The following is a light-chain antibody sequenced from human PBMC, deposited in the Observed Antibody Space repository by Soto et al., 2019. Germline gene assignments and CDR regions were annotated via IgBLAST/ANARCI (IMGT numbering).Light chain of an antibody. J-gene: IGLJ2*01. Sequence: QSVLAQPPSASGTPGQRVTISCSGSNSNIGRNDVTWYQQVPGTAPQCLIYSNDQRPSGVPDRISGSRSGTSASLAISGLQSGDEVEYYCAAWDDTLRARVFGGGPMLTVL. CDR1: NSNIGRND. CDR3: AAWDDTLRARV. V-gene: IGLV1-44*01. CDR2: SND.